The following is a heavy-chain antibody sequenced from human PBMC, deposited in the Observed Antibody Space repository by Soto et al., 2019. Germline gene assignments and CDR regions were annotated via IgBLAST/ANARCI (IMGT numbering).Heavy chain of an antibody. D-gene: IGHD2-2*01. J-gene: IGHJ4*02. CDR3: AKDSLRGEVPAALNFDD. CDR2: VSYNGRKE. CDR1: GFTFDNSG. V-gene: IGHV3-30*18. Sequence: GGSRRLSCVASGFTFDNSGMHGVGQAPGKGLEWVALVSYNGRKEYYADSVKGRFSISRDNSKNTLYVQMNTLRDEDTALYYCAKDSLRGEVPAALNFDDWGRGTLVTVSS.